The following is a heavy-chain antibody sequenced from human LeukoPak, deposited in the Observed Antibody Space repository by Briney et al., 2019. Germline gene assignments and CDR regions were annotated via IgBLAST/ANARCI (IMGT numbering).Heavy chain of an antibody. D-gene: IGHD2-2*01. Sequence: GGSLRLSCAASGFTFSGSAMHWVRQASGKGLEWVGRIRSKANSYATAYAASVKGRFTISRDDSKNTAYLQMNSLKTEDTAVYYCTRHYDGAWVCSSTSCYMDVWGKGTTVTVSS. CDR2: IRSKANSYAT. CDR1: GFTFSGSA. V-gene: IGHV3-73*01. CDR3: TRHYDGAWVCSSTSCYMDV. J-gene: IGHJ6*04.